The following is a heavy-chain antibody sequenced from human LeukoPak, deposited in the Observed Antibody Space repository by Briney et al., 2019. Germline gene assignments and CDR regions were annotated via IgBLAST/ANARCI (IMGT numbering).Heavy chain of an antibody. CDR1: GFTFSGYW. Sequence: GGSLRLSCAASGFTFSGYWMSWVRQAPGKGLEWVANIKQDGSERYYVDSVKGRFTISRDNAKNSLFLQMNSLRAEDTAVYYCARDGMGATRVRDYWGQGTLVTVSS. J-gene: IGHJ4*02. CDR2: IKQDGSER. V-gene: IGHV3-7*03. D-gene: IGHD1-26*01. CDR3: ARDGMGATRVRDY.